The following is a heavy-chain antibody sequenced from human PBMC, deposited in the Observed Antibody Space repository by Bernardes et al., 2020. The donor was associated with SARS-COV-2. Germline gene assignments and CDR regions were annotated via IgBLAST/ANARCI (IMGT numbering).Heavy chain of an antibody. J-gene: IGHJ6*02. CDR1: GFTFHNYI. Sequence: GGSLRLSCAGSGFTFHNYIMNWVRHAPGRGLEWVSSISIGTSDIYYADSVKGRFTISRDNAKNSLYLQMNSLRAEDTAVYYCARELGLLWVGESSAPLSYTMDVWGQGTTVTVSS. V-gene: IGHV3-21*01. D-gene: IGHD3-10*01. CDR2: ISIGTSDI. CDR3: ARELGLLWVGESSAPLSYTMDV.